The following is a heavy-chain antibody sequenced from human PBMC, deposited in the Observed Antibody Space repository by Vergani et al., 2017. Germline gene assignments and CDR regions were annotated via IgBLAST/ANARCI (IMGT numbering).Heavy chain of an antibody. CDR2: ISSSSSYI. D-gene: IGHD2-15*01. Sequence: EVQLVESGGGLVKPGGSLRLSCAASGFTFSSYSMNWVRQAPGKGLEWVSSISSSSSYIYYADSVKSRFTISRDNAQNSLYVQMNSLRAEDTAVYYCARERAVVAATLTLYDYYDMDVWGKGTTVTVSS. CDR3: ARERAVVAATLTLYDYYDMDV. J-gene: IGHJ6*03. CDR1: GFTFSSYS. V-gene: IGHV3-21*01.